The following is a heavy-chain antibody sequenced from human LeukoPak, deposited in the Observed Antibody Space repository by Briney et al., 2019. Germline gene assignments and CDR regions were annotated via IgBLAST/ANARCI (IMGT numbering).Heavy chain of an antibody. CDR3: ARDRQYVMDV. J-gene: IGHJ6*02. CDR2: INSDGSST. CDR1: GLTFSSYW. V-gene: IGHV3-74*01. Sequence: GGSLRLSCAASGLTFSSYWIHWVRQAPGKGLVWVSRINSDGSSTSYEDSVKGRFTISRDNARNTLYLQMNSLRAEDTAVYYCARDRQYVMDVWGQGTTVTVSS.